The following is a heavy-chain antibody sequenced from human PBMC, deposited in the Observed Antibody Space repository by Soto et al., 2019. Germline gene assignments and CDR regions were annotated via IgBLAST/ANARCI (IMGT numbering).Heavy chain of an antibody. CDR2: IVVGSGNT. V-gene: IGHV1-58*01. D-gene: IGHD1-26*01. J-gene: IGHJ6*02. CDR1: GFTFTSSA. CDR3: AADGRKGPDYYYGMYV. Sequence: SVKASRKASGFTFTSSAVQWVRQARGQRLEWIGWIVVGSGNTNYAQKFQERVTITRDMSTSTAYMELSSLRSEDTAVYYCAADGRKGPDYYYGMYVWGQGTTVTVSS.